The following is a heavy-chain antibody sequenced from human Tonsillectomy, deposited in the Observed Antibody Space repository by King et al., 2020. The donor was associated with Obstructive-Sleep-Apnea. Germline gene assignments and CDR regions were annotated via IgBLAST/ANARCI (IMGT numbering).Heavy chain of an antibody. CDR1: GYTFTSYD. V-gene: IGHV1-8*01. Sequence: QLVQSWAEVKKPGASVKVSCKASGYTFTSYDINWVRQATGQGLEWMGWMNPNSGNTGYAQKFQGRVTMTRNTSISTAYMELSSLRSEDTAVYYCAKVVKGRGYYSADYWGQGTLVTVSS. CDR2: MNPNSGNT. CDR3: AKVVKGRGYYSADY. J-gene: IGHJ4*02. D-gene: IGHD3-22*01.